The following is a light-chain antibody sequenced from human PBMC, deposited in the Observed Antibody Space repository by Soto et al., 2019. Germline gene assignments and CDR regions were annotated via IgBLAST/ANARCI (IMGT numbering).Light chain of an antibody. V-gene: IGKV3-11*01. CDR3: QHRGDWPPGAT. CDR2: DAS. CDR1: QSITNH. Sequence: EIVLTQSPATLSLSPGERVTLSCRASQSITNHLAWYQHKAGQPPRLLIYDASNRATGIPARFSGSGFGTDFTLTSSSLEPEDFAVYYCQHRGDWPPGATFGAGTRVE. J-gene: IGKJ4*02.